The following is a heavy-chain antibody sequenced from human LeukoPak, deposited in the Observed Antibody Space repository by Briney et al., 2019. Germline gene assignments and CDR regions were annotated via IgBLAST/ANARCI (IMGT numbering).Heavy chain of an antibody. J-gene: IGHJ3*01. CDR1: GFTFSSSY. V-gene: IGHV3-53*01. CDR2: IRSGGST. D-gene: IGHD3-10*01. CDR3: AREGSGRTAYNDGLDV. Sequence: GGSLRLSCAASGFTFSSSYMTWVRQAPGKGLEWVSVIRSGGSTVYADSVKGRFTISRDNSKNTLYLQLNSLRAEDTAVYYCAREGSGRTAYNDGLDVWGQGTMVTVSP.